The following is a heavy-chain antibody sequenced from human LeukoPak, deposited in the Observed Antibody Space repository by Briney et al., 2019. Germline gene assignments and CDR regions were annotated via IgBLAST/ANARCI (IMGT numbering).Heavy chain of an antibody. V-gene: IGHV4-59*01. CDR2: IYYSGST. CDR1: GGSISSYY. CDR3: ARDPYYYDSGAFDI. J-gene: IGHJ3*02. D-gene: IGHD3-22*01. Sequence: PSETLSLTCTVSGGSISSYYWSWIRQPPGKGLEWIGYIYYSGSTNYNPSLKSRVTISVDTSKNQFSLKLSSVTAADTAVYYCARDPYYYDSGAFDIWGQGTMVTVSS.